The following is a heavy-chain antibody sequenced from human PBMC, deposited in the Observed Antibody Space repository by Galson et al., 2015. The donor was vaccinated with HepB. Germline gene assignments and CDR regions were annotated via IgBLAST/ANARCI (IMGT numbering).Heavy chain of an antibody. J-gene: IGHJ4*02. CDR3: AREGCSGGSCYSFRNRGFDY. CDR2: IIPIFGTA. V-gene: IGHV1-69*13. CDR1: GGTFSSYA. Sequence: SVKVSCKASGGTFSSYAISWVRQAPGQGLEWMGGIIPIFGTANYAQKFQGRVTITADESTSTAYMELSGLRSEDMAVYYCAREGCSGGSCYSFRNRGFDYWGQGTLVTVSS. D-gene: IGHD2-15*01.